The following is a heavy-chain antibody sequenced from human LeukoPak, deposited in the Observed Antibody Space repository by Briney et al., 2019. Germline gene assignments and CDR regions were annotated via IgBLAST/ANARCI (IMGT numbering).Heavy chain of an antibody. Sequence: GGSLRLSCVASGFPFSSYWMTWVRQAPGKGLEWVANTKQDGSKKSYVDSVKGRFTISRDNAKNSLYLQMNSLRAEDTAIYYCTRVGYIDEGIDCWGQGTLVTVSS. V-gene: IGHV3-7*04. CDR2: TKQDGSKK. CDR1: GFPFSSYW. D-gene: IGHD5-24*01. CDR3: TRVGYIDEGIDC. J-gene: IGHJ4*02.